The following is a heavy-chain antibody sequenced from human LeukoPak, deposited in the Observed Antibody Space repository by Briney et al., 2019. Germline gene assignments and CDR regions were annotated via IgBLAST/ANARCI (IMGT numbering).Heavy chain of an antibody. D-gene: IGHD2-2*02. CDR3: ARGYCSGSTCYRSASDI. CDR2: IYYSGST. J-gene: IGHJ3*02. V-gene: IGHV4-59*01. CDR1: GGSISSYY. Sequence: SETLSLTCTVSGGSISSYYWSWIRQTPGKGLEWIGDIYYSGSTNYNPSLKSRMTISLDTSKNQFSLNLSSVTAADTAVYYCARGYCSGSTCYRSASDIWGQGTLVTVSS.